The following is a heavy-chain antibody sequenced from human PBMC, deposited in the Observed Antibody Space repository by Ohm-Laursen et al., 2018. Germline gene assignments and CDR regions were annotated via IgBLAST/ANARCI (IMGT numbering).Heavy chain of an antibody. D-gene: IGHD1-26*01. V-gene: IGHV1-18*01. CDR1: GGTFSSYA. J-gene: IGHJ4*02. CDR3: AKGRQWELPLDY. CDR2: ISAYNGNT. Sequence: ASVKVSCKASGGTFSSYAISWVRQAPGQGLEWMGWISAYNGNTNYAQKLQGRVTMTTDTSTSTAYMELRSLRSDDTAVYYCAKGRQWELPLDYWGQGTLVTVSS.